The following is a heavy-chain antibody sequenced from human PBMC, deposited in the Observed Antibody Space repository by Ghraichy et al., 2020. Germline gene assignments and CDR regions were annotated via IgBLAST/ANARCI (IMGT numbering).Heavy chain of an antibody. CDR3: ARLDSQSGDY. CDR1: GGSISSSSYY. CDR2: IYYSGST. Sequence: SQTLSLTCTVSGGSISSSSYYWGWIRQPPGKGLEWIGSIYYSGSTYYNPSLKSRVTISVDTSKNQFSLKLSSVTAADTAVYYCARLDSQSGDYWGQGTLVTVSS. D-gene: IGHD3-22*01. V-gene: IGHV4-39*07. J-gene: IGHJ4*02.